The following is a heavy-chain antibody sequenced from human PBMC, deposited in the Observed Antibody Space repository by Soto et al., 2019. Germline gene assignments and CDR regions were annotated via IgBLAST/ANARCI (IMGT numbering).Heavy chain of an antibody. D-gene: IGHD6-13*01. CDR3: ARDLGAAAGTGYNWFDP. V-gene: IGHV1-18*01. CDR2: ISDYNGNT. J-gene: IGHJ5*02. Sequence: ASVKVSCKASGYTFTSYGISWVRQAPGQGLEWMGWISDYNGNTKYAQNLQGRVTMTTDTSTSTAYMELRRLRSDDTAVYYCARDLGAAAGTGYNWFDPWGQGTLVTVSS. CDR1: GYTFTSYG.